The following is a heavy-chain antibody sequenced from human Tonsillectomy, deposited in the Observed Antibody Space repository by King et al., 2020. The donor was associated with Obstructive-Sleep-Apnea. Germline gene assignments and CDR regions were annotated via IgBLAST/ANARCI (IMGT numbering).Heavy chain of an antibody. D-gene: IGHD3-16*01. CDR2: IYYSGST. Sequence: QLQESGPGLVKPSETLSLTCTVSGGSTSSYYWSWIRQPPGKGLEWIGYIYYSGSTNYNPSLKSRVTISVDTSKNQFSLKLSPVTAADTAVYYCARHSVSDDYYFDYWGQGTLVTVSS. V-gene: IGHV4-59*08. CDR1: GGSTSSYY. J-gene: IGHJ4*02. CDR3: ARHSVSDDYYFDY.